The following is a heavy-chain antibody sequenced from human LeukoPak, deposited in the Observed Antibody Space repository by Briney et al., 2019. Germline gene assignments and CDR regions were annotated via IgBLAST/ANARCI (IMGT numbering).Heavy chain of an antibody. CDR2: IYFSGST. Sequence: SETLSLTCTVSGGSISNGVYYWSWIRQHPGKGLEWIGFIYFSGSTYSNPSLKSRVTISVDTSKNQFSLRLSSVTAADTAVYYCARRRASYYDSSGYNGIDYWGQGTLVTVSS. CDR3: ARRRASYYDSSGYNGIDY. D-gene: IGHD3-22*01. V-gene: IGHV4-31*03. J-gene: IGHJ4*02. CDR1: GGSISNGVYY.